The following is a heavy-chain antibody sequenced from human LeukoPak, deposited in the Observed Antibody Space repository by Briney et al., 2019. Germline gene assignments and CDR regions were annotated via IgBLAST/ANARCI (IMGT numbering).Heavy chain of an antibody. CDR3: ARDRTDYGDYDRASWFDP. CDR1: GFIFSSFG. Sequence: PGGSLRLSCAASGFIFSSFGMHWVRQAPGKGLEWVAVISYDGSNKYYADSVKGRFTISRDNSKNTLYLQMYSLRAEDTAVYYCARDRTDYGDYDRASWFDPWGQGTLVIVSS. J-gene: IGHJ5*02. D-gene: IGHD4-17*01. V-gene: IGHV3-30*03. CDR2: ISYDGSNK.